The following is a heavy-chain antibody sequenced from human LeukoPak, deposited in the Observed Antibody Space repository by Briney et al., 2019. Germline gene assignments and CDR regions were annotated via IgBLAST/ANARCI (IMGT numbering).Heavy chain of an antibody. Sequence: GGSLRLSCAASGFTFSSYSMNWVRQAPGKGLEWVSSINSSSSYIYYADSVKGRFTISRDNAKNSLYLQMNSLRAEDTAVYYCARDTRDQLRYFDWLISDYYGMDVWGQGTTVTVSS. CDR3: ARDTRDQLRYFDWLISDYYGMDV. CDR1: GFTFSSYS. CDR2: INSSSSYI. V-gene: IGHV3-21*01. J-gene: IGHJ6*02. D-gene: IGHD3-9*01.